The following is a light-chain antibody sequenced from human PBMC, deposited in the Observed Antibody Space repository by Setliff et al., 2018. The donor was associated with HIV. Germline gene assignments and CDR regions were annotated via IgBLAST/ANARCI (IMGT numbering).Light chain of an antibody. Sequence: QSALAQPASVSGSPGQSITISCTGTSSDVGGYKYLSWYQQHPGKAPKLILFEVNNRPSGVSNRFSGSKSGNTASLTISGLQAEDEADYYCSSYTSRTTVVFGGGTQLTVL. CDR2: EVN. CDR3: SSYTSRTTVV. CDR1: SSDVGGYKY. V-gene: IGLV2-14*01. J-gene: IGLJ2*01.